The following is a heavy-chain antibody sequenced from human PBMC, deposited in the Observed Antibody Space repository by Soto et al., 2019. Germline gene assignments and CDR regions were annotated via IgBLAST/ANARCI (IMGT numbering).Heavy chain of an antibody. V-gene: IGHV4-59*01. J-gene: IGHJ4*02. CDR2: IYYSGST. D-gene: IGHD2-21*02. CDR1: GGSISSYY. CDR3: ARAYGGNFFDY. Sequence: QVQLQESGPGLVKPSETLSLTCTVSGGSISSYYWSWIRQPPGKGLEWIGYIYYSGSTNYNPSLKRRVTISVDTSKNQFSLKLSSVTAADTAVYYCARAYGGNFFDYWGQGTLVTVSS.